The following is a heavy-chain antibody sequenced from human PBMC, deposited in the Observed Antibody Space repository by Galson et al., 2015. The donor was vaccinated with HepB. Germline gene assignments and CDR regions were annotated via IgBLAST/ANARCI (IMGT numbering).Heavy chain of an antibody. Sequence: QSGAEVKKPGESLKISCRGSGYSFTSYWIGWGRQMPGKGREWRGIIYPGDSDTRYSPPFQGQVTIAADKSISTAYLQWSSLKASDTAMYYCARHPPTEPNPVDYWGQGTLVTVSS. CDR3: ARHPPTEPNPVDY. CDR1: GYSFTSYW. V-gene: IGHV5-51*03. CDR2: IYPGDSDT. J-gene: IGHJ4*02. D-gene: IGHD1-14*01.